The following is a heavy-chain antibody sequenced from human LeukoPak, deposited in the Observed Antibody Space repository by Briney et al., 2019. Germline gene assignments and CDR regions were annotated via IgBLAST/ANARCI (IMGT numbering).Heavy chain of an antibody. V-gene: IGHV5-51*01. CDR1: GYTFTNYW. D-gene: IGHD6-19*01. Sequence: GESLKISCKASGYTFTNYWIGWVRQIPGKGLEWMGIIYPGDSDTRYSPSFQGQVTSSVYKSISTAFLQWSSLKASDTAMYYCSRHIHSSGWYVWGQGTLVTVSP. CDR2: IYPGDSDT. CDR3: SRHIHSSGWYV. J-gene: IGHJ4*02.